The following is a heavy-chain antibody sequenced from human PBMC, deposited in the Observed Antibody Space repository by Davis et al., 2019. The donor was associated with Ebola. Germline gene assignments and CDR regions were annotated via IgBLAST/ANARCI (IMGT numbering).Heavy chain of an antibody. Sequence: AASVKVSCKASGYTFTSYDINWVRQATGQGLEWMGWMNPNSGNTGYAQKFQGRVTMTRNTSISTAYMELSSLRSEDTAVYYCARVVGSSSWYTYYYYYYGMDVWGQGTTVTVSS. CDR1: GYTFTSYD. CDR3: ARVVGSSSWYTYYYYYYGMDV. V-gene: IGHV1-8*01. D-gene: IGHD6-13*01. CDR2: MNPNSGNT. J-gene: IGHJ6*02.